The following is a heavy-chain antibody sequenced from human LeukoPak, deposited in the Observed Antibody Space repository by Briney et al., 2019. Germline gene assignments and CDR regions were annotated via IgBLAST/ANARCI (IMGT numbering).Heavy chain of an antibody. J-gene: IGHJ4*02. CDR3: ARDKFCSDTGSCNIGLFDF. D-gene: IGHD2-15*01. CDR2: INHRGSS. Sequence: PSETVSHTCGVFGGSFSGYYWTWLRQPPGKGLEWIGQINHRGSSHYNPSLRSCVTISVDTSKTQFSLKLTSVTAADTAVYYCARDKFCSDTGSCNIGLFDFWGRGALVTVSS. V-gene: IGHV4-34*01. CDR1: GGSFSGYY.